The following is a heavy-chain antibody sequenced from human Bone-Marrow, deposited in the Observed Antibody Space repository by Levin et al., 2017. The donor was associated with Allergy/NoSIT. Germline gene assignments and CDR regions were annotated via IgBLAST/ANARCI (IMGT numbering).Heavy chain of an antibody. D-gene: IGHD3-3*01. CDR1: GGSINTGSYS. CDR2: IYRSGSS. J-gene: IGHJ5*02. V-gene: IGHV4-30-2*01. Sequence: PSETLSLTCTVSGGSINTGSYSWSWIRQTPGKGLESIGHIYRSGSSNYNPSLKSRATIFIDRSKNQFSLKLTSVTAADTAVYYCAGLFLSTHYDFSEGYFDPWGQGTLVTVSS. CDR3: AGLFLSTHYDFSEGYFDP.